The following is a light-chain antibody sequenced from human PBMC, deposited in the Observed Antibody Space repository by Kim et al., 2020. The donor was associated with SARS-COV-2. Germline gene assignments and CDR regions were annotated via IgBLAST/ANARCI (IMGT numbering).Light chain of an antibody. Sequence: ASVGDKVTITCRASQDVRNDLGWCQQKPGRAPKLLIYPASNLQSGVPSRFSGSVSGTDFTLTISRLQPEDFSTYYCLQDYNIPWTFDQGTKVDIK. CDR2: PAS. V-gene: IGKV1-6*02. CDR3: LQDYNIPWT. J-gene: IGKJ1*01. CDR1: QDVRND.